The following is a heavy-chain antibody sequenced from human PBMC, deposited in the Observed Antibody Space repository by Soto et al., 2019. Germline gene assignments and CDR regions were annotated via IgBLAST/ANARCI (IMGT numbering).Heavy chain of an antibody. CDR2: ISGYDGHT. J-gene: IGHJ6*02. V-gene: IGHV1-18*01. D-gene: IGHD3-16*01. Sequence: QVQLVQSGAEVRKPGASVKVSCKASGYTFTTYGISWVRQAPGQGLEWMGWISGYDGHTKYAQKFQGRIIMTTDTSTSTVYMDLRTLRSDETAVYYSAREGEMTYNYYGLDVWGHGTTVTVSS. CDR1: GYTFTTYG. CDR3: AREGEMTYNYYGLDV.